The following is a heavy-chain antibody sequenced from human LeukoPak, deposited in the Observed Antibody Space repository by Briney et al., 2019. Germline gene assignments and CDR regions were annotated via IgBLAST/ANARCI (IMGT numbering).Heavy chain of an antibody. CDR2: IIPIFGTA. J-gene: IGHJ1*01. V-gene: IGHV1-69*01. Sequence: GGTXXSYAXXXXXQXPGXXLXXRGGIIPIFGTANYAQKFQGRVTITADESTSTAYMELSSLRSEDTAVYYCAREHGDIVVVPAAMYFQHWGQGTLVTVSS. CDR3: AREHGDIVVVPAAMYFQH. D-gene: IGHD2-2*01. CDR1: GGTXXSYA.